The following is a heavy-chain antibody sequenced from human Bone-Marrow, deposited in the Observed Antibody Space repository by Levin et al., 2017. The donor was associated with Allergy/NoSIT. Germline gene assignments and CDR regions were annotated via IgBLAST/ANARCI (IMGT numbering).Heavy chain of an antibody. CDR2: IYYSGST. CDR1: GGSISSYY. Sequence: PSETLSLTCTVSGGSISSYYWSWIRQPPGKGLEWIGYIYYSGSTNYNPSLKSRVTISVDTSTNQFSLKLSSVTAADTAVYYCARDGSGSYAGYDAFDIWGQGTMVTVSS. V-gene: IGHV4-59*01. CDR3: ARDGSGSYAGYDAFDI. J-gene: IGHJ3*02. D-gene: IGHD3-10*01.